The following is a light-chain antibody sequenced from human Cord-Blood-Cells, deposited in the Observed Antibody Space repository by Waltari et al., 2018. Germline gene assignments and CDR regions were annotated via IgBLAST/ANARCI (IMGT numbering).Light chain of an antibody. J-gene: IGLJ3*02. Sequence: QPDLTQPDSVSGSPGPSITISCTGSRSEGRGHNYVSWYQQHPGKAPKLMIYDVSNRPSGVSNRFSGSKSGNTASLTISGLQAEDEADYYCSSYTSSSTWVFGGGTKLTVL. CDR1: RSEGRGHNY. V-gene: IGLV2-14*01. CDR3: SSYTSSSTWV. CDR2: DVS.